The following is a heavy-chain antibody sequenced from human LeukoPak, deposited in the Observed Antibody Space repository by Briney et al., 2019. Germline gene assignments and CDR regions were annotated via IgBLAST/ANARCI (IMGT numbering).Heavy chain of an antibody. CDR1: GFTFSIYG. Sequence: GGTLRLSCAVSGFTFSIYGMSWVRQAPGKGLEWVSAISGSGGSTYYADSVKGRFTISRDNSKNTLYLQMNSLRAEDTAVYYCAKVGWLAYYFDYWGQGTLVTVSS. CDR3: AKVGWLAYYFDY. D-gene: IGHD6-19*01. CDR2: ISGSGGST. V-gene: IGHV3-23*01. J-gene: IGHJ4*02.